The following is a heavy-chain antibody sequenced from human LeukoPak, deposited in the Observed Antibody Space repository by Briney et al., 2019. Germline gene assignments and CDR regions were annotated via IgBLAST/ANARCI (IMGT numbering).Heavy chain of an antibody. J-gene: IGHJ4*02. V-gene: IGHV5-51*01. D-gene: IGHD1-26*01. Sequence: GESLKISCKGSGYSFSTYWIGWVRQMPGKGLEWMGVIFPGDSDTRYSPSFQGQVTISAEESISTAYVQWSSLKASDTAMYYCARRATTFDYWGQGTLVTVSS. CDR3: ARRATTFDY. CDR2: IFPGDSDT. CDR1: GYSFSTYW.